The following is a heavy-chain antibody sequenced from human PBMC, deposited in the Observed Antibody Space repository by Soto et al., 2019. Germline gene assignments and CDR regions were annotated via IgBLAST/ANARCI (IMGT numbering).Heavy chain of an antibody. CDR3: TRAGSYRFDY. V-gene: IGHV3-74*01. D-gene: IGHD1-26*01. Sequence: EVQLVESGGDLIQPGGSLRISCAASGFTFSTSWMHWVRQTPGEGLAWVSRINSDGTTINYADSVKGRFTISRDNAKNTLYLQMNSVRADDTAVYYCTRAGSYRFDYWGQGTLVTVSS. CDR2: INSDGTTI. CDR1: GFTFSTSW. J-gene: IGHJ4*02.